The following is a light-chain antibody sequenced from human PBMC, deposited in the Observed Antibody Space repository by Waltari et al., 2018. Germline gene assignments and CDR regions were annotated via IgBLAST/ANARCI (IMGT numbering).Light chain of an antibody. CDR2: EVN. J-gene: IGLJ2*01. CDR1: SSDVGSYDL. V-gene: IGLV2-23*02. CDR3: CSYAGNCTVV. Sequence: QSALTQPASVSGSPAQSITISCTGTSSDVGSYDLVSWYQQHPGKAPNLMIYEVNKRPSGVSHRFSGSRSGNTASLTISGLQAEDEADYHCCSYAGNCTVVFGGGTKLTVL.